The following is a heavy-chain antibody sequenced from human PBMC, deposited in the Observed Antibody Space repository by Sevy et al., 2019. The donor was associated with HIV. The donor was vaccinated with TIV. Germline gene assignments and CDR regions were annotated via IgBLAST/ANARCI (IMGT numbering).Heavy chain of an antibody. Sequence: GGSLRLSCVASGFTFSDYWMSWVRQAPGKGLEWVANIKQDGSQKYYIDSVKGRFTISRDNAKNSVYLQMNSLRDDDEAVYYCAREVGDYWGQGTLVTVSS. CDR2: IKQDGSQK. CDR1: GFTFSDYW. J-gene: IGHJ4*02. CDR3: AREVGDY. D-gene: IGHD1-26*01. V-gene: IGHV3-7*01.